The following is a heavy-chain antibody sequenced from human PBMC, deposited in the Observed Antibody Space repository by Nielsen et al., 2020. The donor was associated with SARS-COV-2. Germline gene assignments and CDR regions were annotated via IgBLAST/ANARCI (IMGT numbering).Heavy chain of an antibody. CDR3: ARDRGGSSNQNWFDP. J-gene: IGHJ5*02. D-gene: IGHD3-16*01. V-gene: IGHV4-39*07. CDR2: IYYSGST. CDR1: GGSVSSGSYY. Sequence: SETLSLTCTVSGGSVSSGSYYWGWIRQPPGKGLEWIGSIYYSGSTNYNPSLKSRVTISVDTSKNQFSLKLSSVIAADTAVYYCARDRGGSSNQNWFDPWGQGTLVTVSS.